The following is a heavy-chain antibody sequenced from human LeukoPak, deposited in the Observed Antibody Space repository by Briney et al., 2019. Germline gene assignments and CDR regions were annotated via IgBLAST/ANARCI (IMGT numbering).Heavy chain of an antibody. J-gene: IGHJ4*02. D-gene: IGHD6-13*01. CDR1: GGSISSYY. CDR3: ARAPGGCYSSSCLDY. CDR2: IYYSGST. V-gene: IGHV4-59*01. Sequence: PSETLSLTCTVSGGSISSYYWSWIRQPPGKGLGWIGHIYYSGSTNYNPSLKSRVTISVDTSKNQFSLKLSSVTAADTAVYYCARAPGGCYSSSCLDYWGQGTLVTVSS.